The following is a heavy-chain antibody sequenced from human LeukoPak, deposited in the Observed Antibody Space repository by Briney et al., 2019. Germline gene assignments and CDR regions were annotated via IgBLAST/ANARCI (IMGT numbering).Heavy chain of an antibody. CDR1: GYTFTGYY. V-gene: IGHV1-2*02. J-gene: IGHJ6*02. D-gene: IGHD3-10*01. Sequence: ASVKVSCKASGYTFTGYYMHWVRQAPGQGLEWMGWINPNSGGTNYAQKFQGSVTMTRDTSISTAYMELSRLRSDDTAVYYCARQNYRRYYYYGMDVWGQGTTVTVSS. CDR2: INPNSGGT. CDR3: ARQNYRRYYYYGMDV.